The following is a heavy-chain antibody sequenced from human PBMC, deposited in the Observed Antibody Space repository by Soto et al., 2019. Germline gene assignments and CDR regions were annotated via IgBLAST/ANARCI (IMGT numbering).Heavy chain of an antibody. V-gene: IGHV1-69*12. CDR2: IVPSFGKA. D-gene: IGHD1-26*01. CDR3: ASHGGSSPEGPYCYGSDV. J-gene: IGHJ6*02. Sequence: QVQLVQSGAEVKKPESSVKVSCNACVGTFSSDAISWIRQAPGQGLEWMGWIVPSFGKADYAQKFQGRDTMNAEETTSTASMELRTLRSEDTGGYDCASHGGSSPEGPYCYGSDVWGQGTTVTVSS. CDR1: VGTFSSDA.